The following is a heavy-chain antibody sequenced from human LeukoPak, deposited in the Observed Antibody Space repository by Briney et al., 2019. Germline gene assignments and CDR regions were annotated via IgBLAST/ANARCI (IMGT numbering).Heavy chain of an antibody. D-gene: IGHD3-10*01. Sequence: SETLSLTCTVSGGSISSGDYYWSWIRQPPGKDLEWIGYIYYSGSTYYNPSLKSRVTISVDTSKNQFSLKLSSVTAADTAVYYCARERQRGVYYYYGMDVWGQGTTVTVSS. CDR2: IYYSGST. CDR1: GGSISSGDYY. J-gene: IGHJ6*02. CDR3: ARERQRGVYYYYGMDV. V-gene: IGHV4-30-4*01.